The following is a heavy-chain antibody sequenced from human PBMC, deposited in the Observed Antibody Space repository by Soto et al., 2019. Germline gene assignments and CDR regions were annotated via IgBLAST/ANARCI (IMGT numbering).Heavy chain of an antibody. CDR1: GYTFTSYD. CDR3: ARGITIFGVVDP. D-gene: IGHD3-3*01. Sequence: QVQLVQSGAEVKKPGASVKVSCKASGYTFTSYDINWVRQATGQGLEWMGWMNPNSGNTGYAQKFQGRVTXXRXSSISTAYMELSSLRSEDTAVYYCARGITIFGVVDPGGQGTLVTVSS. CDR2: MNPNSGNT. V-gene: IGHV1-8*01. J-gene: IGHJ5*02.